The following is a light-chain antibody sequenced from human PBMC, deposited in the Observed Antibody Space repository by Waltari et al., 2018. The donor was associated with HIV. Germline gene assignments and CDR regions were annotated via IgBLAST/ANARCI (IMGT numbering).Light chain of an antibody. Sequence: QSVLTQPPSVSAAPGQKVTISCSGRNSTIGNDYVSWYQQLPSTAPQLLIYNNSKPPSGIPDRFLGSKSCTSGSLGLTGLLAGDEAYYYCGTWDSSLSAVVFGGGTKLTVL. CDR1: NSTIGNDY. CDR2: NNS. CDR3: GTWDSSLSAVV. V-gene: IGLV1-51*01. J-gene: IGLJ3*02.